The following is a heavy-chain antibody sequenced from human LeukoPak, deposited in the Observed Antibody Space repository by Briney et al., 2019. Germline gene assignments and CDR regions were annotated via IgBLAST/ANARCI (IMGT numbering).Heavy chain of an antibody. CDR3: ARHEPLGRGAWDY. CDR2: IYYRGDV. D-gene: IGHD1-14*01. Sequence: SETLSLTCTVSGASLSSYYWSWIRQPPGKGLEWIGYIYYRGDVDSNPSLKSRVTVSLDTSRNQFFLMLTSVTAADTAVYYCARHEPLGRGAWDYWGQGILVTVSS. J-gene: IGHJ4*02. CDR1: GASLSSYY. V-gene: IGHV4-59*08.